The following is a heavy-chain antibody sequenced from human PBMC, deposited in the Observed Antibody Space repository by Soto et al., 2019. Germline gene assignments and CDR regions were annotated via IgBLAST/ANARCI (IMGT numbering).Heavy chain of an antibody. D-gene: IGHD1-26*01. V-gene: IGHV4-61*01. J-gene: IGHJ4*02. CDR1: GGSVSSETHF. CDR2: VYRTGIT. Sequence: PSETLSLTCTVSGGSVSSETHFWTWIRQPPGKGLEWIGYVYRTGITNSNPALTSRVTVSADRSKNQFSLTLRSVTAADTAVYYCVREDMSGTYYFDYWGPGIQVTVSS. CDR3: VREDMSGTYYFDY.